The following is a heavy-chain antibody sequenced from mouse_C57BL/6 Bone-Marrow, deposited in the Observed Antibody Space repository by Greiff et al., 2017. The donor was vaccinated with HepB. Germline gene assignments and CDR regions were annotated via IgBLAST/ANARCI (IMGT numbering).Heavy chain of an antibody. CDR2: ISSGGSYT. V-gene: IGHV5-6*01. Sequence: EVNVVESGGDLVKPGGSLKLSCAASGFTFSSYGMSWVRQTPDKRLEWVATISSGGSYTYYPDSVKGRFTISRDNAKNTLYLQMSSLKSEDTAMYYCARHAYYYGSSYWYFDVWGTGTTVTVSS. J-gene: IGHJ1*03. CDR3: ARHAYYYGSSYWYFDV. CDR1: GFTFSSYG. D-gene: IGHD1-1*01.